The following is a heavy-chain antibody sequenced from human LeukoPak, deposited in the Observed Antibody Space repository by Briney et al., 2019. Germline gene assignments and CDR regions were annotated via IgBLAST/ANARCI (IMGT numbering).Heavy chain of an antibody. J-gene: IGHJ4*02. CDR1: GFTFSSYS. CDR2: ISSSSSTI. CDR3: ARGFTMLGTDY. V-gene: IGHV3-48*01. D-gene: IGHD3-10*02. Sequence: PGGSLRLSCAASGFTFSSYSMNWVRQAPGKGLEWVSSISSSSSTIYYADSVKGRFTISRDNAKNSLYLQMNSLRAEDTAVYYCARGFTMLGTDYWGQGTLVTVSS.